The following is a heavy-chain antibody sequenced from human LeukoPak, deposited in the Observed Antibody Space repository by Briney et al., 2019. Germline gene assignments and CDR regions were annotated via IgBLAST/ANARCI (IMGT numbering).Heavy chain of an antibody. CDR2: IYPGDSDT. Sequence: GESLKISCKGSGYSFTTYWIGWVRQMPGKGLGWMGIIYPGDSDTRYSPSFQGQVTISADKSISTAYLQWSSLKASDTAMYYCARFYCSSTSCYIDPWGQGTLVTVSS. CDR3: ARFYCSSTSCYIDP. J-gene: IGHJ5*02. CDR1: GYSFTTYW. V-gene: IGHV5-51*01. D-gene: IGHD2-2*02.